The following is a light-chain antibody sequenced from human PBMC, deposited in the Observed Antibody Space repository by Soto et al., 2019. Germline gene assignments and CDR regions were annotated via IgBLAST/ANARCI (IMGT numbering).Light chain of an antibody. CDR2: DVS. J-gene: IGLJ1*01. CDR1: SRGLGGYNY. Sequence: QSALTQPRSVSGSPGQSVTISCTGTSRGLGGYNYVSWYQQHPDKVPKLLIYDVSKRPSGVPDRFSGSKSGNTASLTVSGLQAEDEADYYCCSYADNYTPYVFGTGTKVTVL. CDR3: CSYADNYTPYV. V-gene: IGLV2-11*02.